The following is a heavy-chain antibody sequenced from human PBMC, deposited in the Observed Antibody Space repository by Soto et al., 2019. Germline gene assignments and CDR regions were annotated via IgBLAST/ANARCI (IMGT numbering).Heavy chain of an antibody. CDR3: ARDGSGPFEY. CDR1: GFTVRTND. D-gene: IGHD6-19*01. V-gene: IGHV3-66*01. J-gene: IGHJ4*02. Sequence: PGGSLRLSCAASGFTVRTNDMSWVRQAPGKGLEWIALIHRVENSKYSDSTYYADSVRDRFTISRDNSKNTVDLQMNDLSAEDTAMYYCARDGSGPFEYWGQGSLVTVSS. CDR2: IHRVENSKYSDST.